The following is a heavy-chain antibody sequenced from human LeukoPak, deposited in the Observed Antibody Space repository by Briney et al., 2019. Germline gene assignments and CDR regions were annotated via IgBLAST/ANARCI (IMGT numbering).Heavy chain of an antibody. J-gene: IGHJ4*02. CDR3: VKDRWVDH. CDR2: ISSEGKTT. CDR1: GFIFSPYA. D-gene: IGHD6-13*01. V-gene: IGHV3-64D*06. Sequence: GGSLRLSCSASGFIFSPYAMHWVRQAPGKGLEYVSSISSEGKTTYYADSVKGRFTISRDNSKNTLYLQMSSLRPEDTAVYYCVKDRWVDHWGQGTLVSVSS.